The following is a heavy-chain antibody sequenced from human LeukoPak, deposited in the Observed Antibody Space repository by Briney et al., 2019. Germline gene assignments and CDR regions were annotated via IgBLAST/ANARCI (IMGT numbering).Heavy chain of an antibody. CDR2: IYTGGTT. CDR3: ARDLGGLDC. Sequence: GGSLRLSCAGSGFTLSTYAMSWVRQAPGKGLEWVSGIYTGGTTSYADSVMGRFTISRDNSENMVYFQMNSLRPEDTAVYYCARDLGGLDCWGQGTPVTVSS. J-gene: IGHJ4*02. V-gene: IGHV3-66*02. CDR1: GFTLSTYA.